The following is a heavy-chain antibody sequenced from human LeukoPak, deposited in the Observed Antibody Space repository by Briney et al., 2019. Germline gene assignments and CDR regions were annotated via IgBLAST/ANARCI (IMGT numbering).Heavy chain of an antibody. V-gene: IGHV1-46*01. D-gene: IGHD1-26*01. CDR3: ASHPVGATVV. CDR1: GYTFTNYG. Sequence: GASVKVSCKASGYTFTNYGLTWVRQAPGQGLEWMGIINPSGGSTSYAQKFQGRVTMTRDMSTSTVYMELSSLRSEDTAVYYCASHPVGATVVWGQGTLVTVSS. J-gene: IGHJ4*02. CDR2: INPSGGST.